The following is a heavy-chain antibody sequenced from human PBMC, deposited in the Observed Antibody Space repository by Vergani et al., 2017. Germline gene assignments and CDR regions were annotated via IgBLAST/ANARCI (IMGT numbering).Heavy chain of an antibody. V-gene: IGHV4-59*01. D-gene: IGHD2-2*01. J-gene: IGHJ6*02. CDR1: GGSISSYY. CDR2: IYYSGST. Sequence: QVQLQESGPGLVKPSETLSLTCTVSGGSISSYYWSWIRQPPGKGLEWIGYIYYSGSTNYNPSLKSRVTISVDTSKNKFSLKLSSVTAADTAVYYCARGRVVVVPAARRPDYYYYYGMDVWGQGTTVTVSS. CDR3: ARGRVVVVPAARRPDYYYYYGMDV.